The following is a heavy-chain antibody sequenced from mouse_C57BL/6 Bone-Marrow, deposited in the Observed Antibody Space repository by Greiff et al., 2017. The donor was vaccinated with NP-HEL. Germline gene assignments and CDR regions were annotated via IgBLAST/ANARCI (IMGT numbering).Heavy chain of an antibody. Sequence: EVKVVESGGGLVKPGGSLKLSCAASGFTFSDYGMHWVRQAPEKGLEWVAYISSGSSTIYYADTVKGRFTISRDNAKNTLFLQMTSLRSEDTAMYYCARLLPLYWYFDVWGTGTTVTVSS. CDR2: ISSGSSTI. J-gene: IGHJ1*03. CDR1: GFTFSDYG. CDR3: ARLLPLYWYFDV. D-gene: IGHD1-1*01. V-gene: IGHV5-17*01.